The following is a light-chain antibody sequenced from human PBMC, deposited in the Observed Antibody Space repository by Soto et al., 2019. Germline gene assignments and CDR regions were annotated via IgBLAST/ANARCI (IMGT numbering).Light chain of an antibody. CDR2: DVT. CDR1: SSDVGGYNS. J-gene: IGLJ1*01. V-gene: IGLV2-11*01. Sequence: QSALTQPRSVSGSPGQSVTISCTGTSSDVGGYNSVSWYQQHPGKAPKFMIYDVTKRPSGVPDRFSGSKSGNTASLTISGLQAEDEADYYCCSYAGSNTLVFGTGTKLTVL. CDR3: CSYAGSNTLV.